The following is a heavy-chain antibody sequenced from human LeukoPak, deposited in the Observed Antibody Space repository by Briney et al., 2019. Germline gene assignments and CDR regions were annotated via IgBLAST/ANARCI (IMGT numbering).Heavy chain of an antibody. CDR2: INHSGST. Sequence: PSETLSLTCTVSGGSISRYYWSWIRQPPGKGLEWIGEINHSGSTNYNPSLKSRVTISVDTSKNQFSLKLSSVTAADTAVYYCARHIARDYVWGSYRGGAGFDYWGQGTLVTVSS. CDR3: ARHIARDYVWGSYRGGAGFDY. CDR1: GGSISRYY. J-gene: IGHJ4*02. V-gene: IGHV4-34*01. D-gene: IGHD3-16*02.